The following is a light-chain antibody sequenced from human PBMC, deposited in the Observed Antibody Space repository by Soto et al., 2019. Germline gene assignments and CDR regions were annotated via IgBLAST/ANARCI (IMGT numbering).Light chain of an antibody. CDR1: QSVSSSY. J-gene: IGKJ1*01. Sequence: TVLRQAPCTLPISQGERATLSCRAIQSVSSSYLAWYQQKPGQAPRLLIYGASSRATGIPDRFSGSGSGTDFTLTISRLEPEDFAVYYCQQYGSSPPLTFGQGTKVDIK. CDR3: QQYGSSPPLT. CDR2: GAS. V-gene: IGKV3-20*01.